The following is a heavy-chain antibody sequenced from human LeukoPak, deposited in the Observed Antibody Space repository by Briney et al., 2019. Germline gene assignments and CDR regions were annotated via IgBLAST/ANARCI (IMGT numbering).Heavy chain of an antibody. V-gene: IGHV3-7*01. CDR3: AKDQEGIAAAGTFDY. D-gene: IGHD6-13*01. J-gene: IGHJ4*02. CDR1: GFSLSSYW. CDR2: IKQDGSEK. Sequence: GGSLRLSCAASGFSLSSYWMTWVRQAPGKGLEWVANIKQDGSEKNYVDPVKGRFTISRDNAKNSLYLQMNSLRAEDTAVYYCAKDQEGIAAAGTFDYWGQGTLVTVSS.